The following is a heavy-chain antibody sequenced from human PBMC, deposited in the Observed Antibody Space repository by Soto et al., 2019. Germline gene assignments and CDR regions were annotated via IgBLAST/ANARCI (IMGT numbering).Heavy chain of an antibody. D-gene: IGHD2-15*01. CDR2: RYYSEST. CDR3: ARTKCSGGSCYSWSLDY. V-gene: IGHV4-31*03. Sequence: SETLSLTCTVSGGSITTGGYYWSWIRQLPGKGLEWIGHRYYSESTYYNPSLKSRVSISLDTAKNQFSLKLSFVTAADTAMYYCARTKCSGGSCYSWSLDYWGQGTPVTVSS. CDR1: GGSITTGGYY. J-gene: IGHJ4*02.